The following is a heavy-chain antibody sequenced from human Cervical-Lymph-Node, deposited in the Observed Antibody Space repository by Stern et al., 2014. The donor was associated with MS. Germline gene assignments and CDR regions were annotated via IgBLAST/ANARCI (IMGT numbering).Heavy chain of an antibody. CDR2: ISAYNGHT. J-gene: IGHJ6*02. CDR1: GYTFTSYG. V-gene: IGHV1-18*01. Sequence: VQLVESGAEVKKPGASVKVSCKASGYTFTSYGISWARQAPGQGLEWMGRISAYNGHTNYPQKLQGRVTMTTDTPTITVFMELRSVRSDDTAVYYCARDRGYSGYDYGYYYYGMDVWGQGTTVTVSS. D-gene: IGHD5-12*01. CDR3: ARDRGYSGYDYGYYYYGMDV.